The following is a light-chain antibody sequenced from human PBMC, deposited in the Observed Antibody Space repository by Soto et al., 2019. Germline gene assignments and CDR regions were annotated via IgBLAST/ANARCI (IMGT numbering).Light chain of an antibody. V-gene: IGKV3-15*01. Sequence: EIVMTQSPATLSVSPGERATLSCRASQSVSSNLARYQQKPGQAPRLLIYGASTRATGIPARFSGSGSGTEFTLTISSLQSEDFAVYYCQQYNNWLLITFGQGTRLDIK. J-gene: IGKJ5*01. CDR3: QQYNNWLLIT. CDR1: QSVSSN. CDR2: GAS.